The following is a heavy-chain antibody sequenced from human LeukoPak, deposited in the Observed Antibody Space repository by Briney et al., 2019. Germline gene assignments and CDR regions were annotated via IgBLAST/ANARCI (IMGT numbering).Heavy chain of an antibody. CDR1: GFTVSNNY. J-gene: IGHJ4*02. V-gene: IGHV3-53*01. CDR3: AHRKATSWAHDY. Sequence: GGSLRLSCAASGFTVSNNYMSWVRQAPGKGLEWVSVIYSGGSGSTYYADSVKGRFTISRDNSKNTLNLQMNSLRAEDTAVYYCAHRKATSWAHDYWGQGTLVTVSS. D-gene: IGHD2-2*01. CDR2: IYSGGSGST.